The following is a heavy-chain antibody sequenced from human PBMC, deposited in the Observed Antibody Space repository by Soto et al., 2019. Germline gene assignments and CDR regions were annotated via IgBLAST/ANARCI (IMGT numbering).Heavy chain of an antibody. CDR3: ARDPGGDYYYYFMDV. CDR2: ISYEGSNE. CDR1: GFTFRNYV. J-gene: IGHJ6*02. Sequence: GGSMRLSCVAAGFTFRNYVMHWVRKAQGQGLECVASISYEGSNEYYADSVKGRFTISRDKTKNTLYLQMNSLRAEDTAVYYCARDPGGDYYYYFMDVWGQGTTVTVSS. V-gene: IGHV3-30*03.